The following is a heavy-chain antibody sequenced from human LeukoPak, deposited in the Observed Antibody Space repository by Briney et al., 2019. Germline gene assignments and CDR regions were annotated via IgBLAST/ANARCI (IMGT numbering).Heavy chain of an antibody. Sequence: KPGASVKVSCKASGYTFTGYYMHWVRQAPGQGLEWMGWINPKNGDTKSTQKFQGRVHVTRDTSISTVYMELSALTSDDTAIYYRAIYCGRNCLFGVSGFDIWGQGTLVLVSS. CDR1: GYTFTGYY. V-gene: IGHV1-2*02. CDR2: INPKNGDT. J-gene: IGHJ5*02. CDR3: AIYCGRNCLFGVSGFDI. D-gene: IGHD3-3*01.